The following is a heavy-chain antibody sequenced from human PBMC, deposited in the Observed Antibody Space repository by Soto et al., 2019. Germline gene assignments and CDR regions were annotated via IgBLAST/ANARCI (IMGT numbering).Heavy chain of an antibody. CDR1: GFTFGSYA. CDR3: ATRPATNMDD. Sequence: GESLRLSCAACGFTFGSYAMSWVRQAPGKGLEWVSAISGSGGSTYYADSVKGRFTISRDNSKNTLYLQMNSLRAEDTAVYYSATRPATNMDDWGQGTSVTVSS. V-gene: IGHV3-23*01. D-gene: IGHD1-26*01. J-gene: IGHJ6*02. CDR2: ISGSGGST.